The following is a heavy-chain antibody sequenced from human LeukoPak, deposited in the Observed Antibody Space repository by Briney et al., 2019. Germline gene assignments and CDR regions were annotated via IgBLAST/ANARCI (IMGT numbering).Heavy chain of an antibody. J-gene: IGHJ4*02. V-gene: IGHV1-69*13. D-gene: IGHD6-13*01. Sequence: ASVKVSCKASGGTFSSYAISWVRQAPGQGLEWMGGIIPIFGTANYAQKFQGRVTITADESTSTAYMELSSLRSEDTAVYYCARAGKGDIYSSSWYIDYWGQGTLVTVSS. CDR3: ARAGKGDIYSSSWYIDY. CDR1: GGTFSSYA. CDR2: IIPIFGTA.